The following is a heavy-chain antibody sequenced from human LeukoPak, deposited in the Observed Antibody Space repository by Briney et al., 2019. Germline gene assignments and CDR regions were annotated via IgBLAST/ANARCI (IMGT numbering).Heavy chain of an antibody. CDR3: ARAQTLFWEFDGFDI. Sequence: GGSLRLSCAAPGFTFSSHSINWVRQGPGKGLEWIATMTVTNKIYYADSVKGRFTISRDNAENSVYLQMNSLRDEDTAVYSCARAQTLFWEFDGFDIWGRGTKVTVSS. V-gene: IGHV3-69-1*01. D-gene: IGHD3-3*01. CDR2: MTVTNKI. CDR1: GFTFSSHS. J-gene: IGHJ3*02.